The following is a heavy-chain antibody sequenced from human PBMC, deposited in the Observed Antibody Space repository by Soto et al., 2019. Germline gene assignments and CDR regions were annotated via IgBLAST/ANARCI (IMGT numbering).Heavy chain of an antibody. V-gene: IGHV3-30*18. J-gene: IGHJ6*02. Sequence: PGGSLRLSCAASGFTFSSYGMHWVRQAPGKGLEWVAVISYDGSNKYYADSVKGRFTISRDNSKNTLYLQMNSLRAEDTAVYYCAKGNRHYDFWSGYYTSVRYYGMDVGGQGTTVTVSS. CDR1: GFTFSSYG. D-gene: IGHD3-3*01. CDR2: ISYDGSNK. CDR3: AKGNRHYDFWSGYYTSVRYYGMDV.